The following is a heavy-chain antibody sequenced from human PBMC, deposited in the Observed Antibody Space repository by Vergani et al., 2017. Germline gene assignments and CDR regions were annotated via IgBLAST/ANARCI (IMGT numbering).Heavy chain of an antibody. V-gene: IGHV1-69*01. CDR3: ARGRGWGRYYDSSGYRAFDI. J-gene: IGHJ3*02. D-gene: IGHD3-22*01. CDR1: GGTFSSYA. CDR2: IIPIFGTA. Sequence: QVQLVQSGAEVKKPGSSVKVSCKASGGTFSSYAISWVRQAPGQGLEWMGGIIPIFGTANYAQKFQGRVTITADESTSTAYMELSSLRSEDTAVYYCARGRGWGRYYDSSGYRAFDIWGQGTMVTVSS.